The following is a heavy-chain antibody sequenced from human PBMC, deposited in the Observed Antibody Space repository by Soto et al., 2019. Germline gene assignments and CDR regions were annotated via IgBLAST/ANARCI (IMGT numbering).Heavy chain of an antibody. V-gene: IGHV4-59*02. J-gene: IGHJ6*02. CDR1: GGSARIDY. Sequence: SETLSLTCSVSGGSARIDYWNWIRQPPGKGLEWIGYIHHSGQNDSHPSLKSRVTITVDRSKNQFSLKLSSVTAADTAVYYCHARGPLPTAGNGEYYYYGMDVWGQGTTVTVSS. D-gene: IGHD1-26*01. CDR2: IHHSGQN. CDR3: HARGPLPTAGNGEYYYYGMDV.